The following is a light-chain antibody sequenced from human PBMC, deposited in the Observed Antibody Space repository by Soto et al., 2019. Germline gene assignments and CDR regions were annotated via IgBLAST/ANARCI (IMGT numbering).Light chain of an antibody. CDR3: QHYNTWPWT. Sequence: EIVMTQSPATLSVSPWERATLSCRASQSVSSNLAWYQQKPGQAPRLLIYGASNRATGIPDRFSGSGSGTDFILTISSLQSEDSATYYCQHYNTWPWTFGQGTKVDIK. V-gene: IGKV3D-15*01. CDR1: QSVSSN. J-gene: IGKJ1*01. CDR2: GAS.